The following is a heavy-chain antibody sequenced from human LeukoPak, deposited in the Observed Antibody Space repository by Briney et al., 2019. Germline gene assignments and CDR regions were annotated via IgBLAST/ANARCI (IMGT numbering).Heavy chain of an antibody. V-gene: IGHV1-24*01. Sequence: ASVKVSCKVSGYTLTELSMHWVRQAPGKGLEWMGGFDPEDGETIYAQKFQGRVTMTEDTSTDTAYMELSSLRSEDTAVYYCATLDGSGSTGESFDYWGQGTLVTVSS. J-gene: IGHJ4*02. CDR1: GYTLTELS. D-gene: IGHD3-10*01. CDR3: ATLDGSGSTGESFDY. CDR2: FDPEDGET.